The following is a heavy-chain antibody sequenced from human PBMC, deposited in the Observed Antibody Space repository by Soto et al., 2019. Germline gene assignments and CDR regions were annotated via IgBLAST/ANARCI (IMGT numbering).Heavy chain of an antibody. CDR2: IFYTGST. CDR3: ARLPRYCIISICFAGQGGIDP. J-gene: IGHJ5*02. Sequence: SETLSLTCTVSGGSITSSSYYWGWIRQPPGKGLEWIGTIFYTGSTYYNPSLESRVTISVATSKNQFSLKLSSVTAADTAVYFCARLPRYCIISICFAGQGGIDPWGQGTLVTVSS. V-gene: IGHV4-39*01. CDR1: GGSITSSSYY. D-gene: IGHD2-2*01.